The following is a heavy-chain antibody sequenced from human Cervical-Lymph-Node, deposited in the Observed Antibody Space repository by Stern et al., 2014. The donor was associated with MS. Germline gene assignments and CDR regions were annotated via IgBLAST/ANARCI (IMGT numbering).Heavy chain of an antibody. CDR3: ARWAYSSGWYNWFDP. CDR2: IYYSGST. J-gene: IGHJ5*02. Sequence: QLQLQESGPGLVKPSETLSLTCTVSGGSISSSSYYWGWIRQPPGKGLEWIGSIYYSGSTYYNPSLKSRVTLYVDTSKNQFSLNLSSVTAADTAVYYCARWAYSSGWYNWFDPWGQGTLVTVSS. CDR1: GGSISSSSYY. V-gene: IGHV4-39*01. D-gene: IGHD3-22*01.